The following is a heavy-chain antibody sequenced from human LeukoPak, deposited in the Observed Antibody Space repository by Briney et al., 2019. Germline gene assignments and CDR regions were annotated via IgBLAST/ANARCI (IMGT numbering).Heavy chain of an antibody. CDR1: GFTFSSYS. J-gene: IGHJ4*02. CDR2: ISSSSSTI. CDR3: ARDLPWLRIPRDWNYPHFDY. Sequence: PGGSLKLSWAASGFTFSSYSMNWVRQAPGKGLEWVSYISSSSSTIYYADSVKGRFTISRDGAKNSLYLQMNSLRAEDTAVYYCARDLPWLRIPRDWNYPHFDYWGQGTLVTVSS. D-gene: IGHD1-7*01. V-gene: IGHV3-48*01.